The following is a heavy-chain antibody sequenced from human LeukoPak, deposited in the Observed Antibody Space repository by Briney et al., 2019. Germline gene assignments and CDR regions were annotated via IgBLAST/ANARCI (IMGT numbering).Heavy chain of an antibody. Sequence: GRSLRLSCAASGFTFSSYGMHWVRQAPGKGLEWVAVISYDGSNKYYADSVKGRFTISRDNSKNTLFMQMNSLRAEDTAVYYCAKAAPSRLGVASIPLDYWGQGTLVTVSS. CDR2: ISYDGSNK. CDR1: GFTFSSYG. CDR3: AKAAPSRLGVASIPLDY. V-gene: IGHV3-30*18. J-gene: IGHJ4*02. D-gene: IGHD5-12*01.